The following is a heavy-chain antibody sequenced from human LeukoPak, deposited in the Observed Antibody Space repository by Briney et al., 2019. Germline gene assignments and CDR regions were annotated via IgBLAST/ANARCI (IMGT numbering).Heavy chain of an antibody. CDR1: GFTFSTPW. Sequence: GGSLRLSCVASGFTFSTPWMHWARQTPGKGLVWVSHINGDGRRINYADDVKGRFTISRDNAKNTLYLQMNSLRVEDTAVYYCVRDLPRTSGPWGQGTLVTVSS. CDR2: INGDGRRI. V-gene: IGHV3-74*01. D-gene: IGHD3-10*01. CDR3: VRDLPRTSGP. J-gene: IGHJ5*02.